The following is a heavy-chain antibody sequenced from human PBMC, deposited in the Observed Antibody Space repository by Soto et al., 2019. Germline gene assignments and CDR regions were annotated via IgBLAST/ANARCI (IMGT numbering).Heavy chain of an antibody. J-gene: IGHJ6*02. CDR2: IIPIFGTA. CDR3: ARYSSGSNYYYYGMDV. V-gene: IGHV1-69*13. Sequence: ASVKVSCKASGYTFTSYGISWVRQAPGQGLEWMGGIIPIFGTANYAQKFQGRVTITADESTSTAYMELSSLRSEDTAVYYCARYSSGSNYYYYGMDVWGQGTTVTVSS. CDR1: GYTFTSYG. D-gene: IGHD6-19*01.